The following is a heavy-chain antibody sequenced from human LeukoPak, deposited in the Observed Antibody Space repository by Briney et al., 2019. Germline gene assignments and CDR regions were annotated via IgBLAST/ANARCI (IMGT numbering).Heavy chain of an antibody. CDR2: ISYDGSNK. J-gene: IGHJ4*02. D-gene: IGHD6-19*01. CDR1: GFTFSSYG. Sequence: GGSLRLSCAASGFTFSSYGMHWVRQAPGKGLEWVAVISYDGSNKYYADSVKGRFTISRDNSKNTLYLQMNSLRAEDTAVYYCAKGQNYKQSLVLDYFDYWGQGTLVTVSS. CDR3: AKGQNYKQSLVLDYFDY. V-gene: IGHV3-30*18.